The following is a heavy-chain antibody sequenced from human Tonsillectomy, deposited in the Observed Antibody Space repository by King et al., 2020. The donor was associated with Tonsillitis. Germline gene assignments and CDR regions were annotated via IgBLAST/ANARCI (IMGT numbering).Heavy chain of an antibody. CDR3: SHRQTPRVAVVRGHYYYYAMDV. CDR2: IFWNDEK. V-gene: IGHV2-5*01. D-gene: IGHD4-23*01. CDR1: GFSLSTSEVG. Sequence: TLKESGPTLVKPTQTLTLTCTFSGFSLSTSEVGVGWIRQPPGKALEWLAIIFWNDEKRYSPSLRSRLTITKDTSKNHVVLTMTNMDPVDTATYYCSHRQTPRVAVVRGHYYYYAMDVWGQGTTVTVSS. J-gene: IGHJ6*02.